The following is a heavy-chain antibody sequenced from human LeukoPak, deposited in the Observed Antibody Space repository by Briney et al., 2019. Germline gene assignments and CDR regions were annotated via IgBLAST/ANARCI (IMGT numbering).Heavy chain of an antibody. CDR3: ARLVPAAI. CDR2: IYTSGST. D-gene: IGHD2-2*01. CDR1: GGSISSGSYY. J-gene: IGHJ4*02. Sequence: SETLSLTCTVSGGSISSGSYYWSWIRQPAGKGLEWIGRIYTSGSTNYNPSLKSRVTISVDTSKNQSSLKLSSVTAADTAVYYCARLVPAAIWGQGTLVTVSS. V-gene: IGHV4-61*02.